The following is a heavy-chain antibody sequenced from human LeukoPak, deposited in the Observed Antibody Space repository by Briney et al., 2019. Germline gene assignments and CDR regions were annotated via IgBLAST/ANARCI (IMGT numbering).Heavy chain of an antibody. V-gene: IGHV4-39*01. CDR1: GGSISSSPYY. CDR3: ARVFSPYYYYMDV. Sequence: NSSETLSLTCTVSGGSISSSPYYWGWIRQPPGKGLEWIGNIYYSGTTYYNPSLKSRVTISVDRSENQFSLKVSSVTAADTAVYYCARVFSPYYYYMDVWGKGTTVTVSS. J-gene: IGHJ6*03. CDR2: IYYSGTT.